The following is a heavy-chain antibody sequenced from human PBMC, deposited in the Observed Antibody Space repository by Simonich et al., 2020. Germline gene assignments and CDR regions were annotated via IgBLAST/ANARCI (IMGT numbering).Heavy chain of an antibody. J-gene: IGHJ4*02. V-gene: IGHV3-21*01. D-gene: IGHD6-13*01. CDR2: MSSSSSYI. CDR3: ARARGDSSSWYFDY. CDR1: GLTFSSYS. Sequence: EVQLVESGGGLVKPGGSLRLSCAASGLTFSSYSMNWVRQAPGKVWEWVYSMSSSSSYIYYADSVKGRVTISRDNAKNSLYLQMNSLRAEDTAVYYCARARGDSSSWYFDYWGQGTLVTVSS.